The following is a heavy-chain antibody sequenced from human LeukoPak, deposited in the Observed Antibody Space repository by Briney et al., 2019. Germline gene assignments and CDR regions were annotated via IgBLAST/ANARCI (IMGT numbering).Heavy chain of an antibody. J-gene: IGHJ4*02. Sequence: SSETLSLTCAVYGGSFSGYYWSWIRQPPGKGLEWIGEINHSGSTNYNPSLKSRVTISVDTSKNQFSLKLSSVTAADTAVYYCARWGLYSSSSLDYWGQGTLVTVSS. CDR3: ARWGLYSSSSLDY. CDR2: INHSGST. D-gene: IGHD6-6*01. V-gene: IGHV4-34*01. CDR1: GGSFSGYY.